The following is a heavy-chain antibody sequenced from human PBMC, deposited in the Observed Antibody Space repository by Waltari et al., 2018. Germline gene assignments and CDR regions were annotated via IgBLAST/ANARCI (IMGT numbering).Heavy chain of an antibody. J-gene: IGHJ4*02. CDR1: GYSIRSGYY. CDR3: ARSPDILTGYYTYYFDY. Sequence: QVQLQESGPGMVKPSETLSLTCAVSGYSIRSGYYWGWIRQPPGKGLEWIGSIYHSGSTYYNPSLKSRVTISVDTSKNQFSLKLSSVTAADTAVYYCARSPDILTGYYTYYFDYWGQGTLVTVSS. V-gene: IGHV4-38-2*01. CDR2: IYHSGST. D-gene: IGHD3-9*01.